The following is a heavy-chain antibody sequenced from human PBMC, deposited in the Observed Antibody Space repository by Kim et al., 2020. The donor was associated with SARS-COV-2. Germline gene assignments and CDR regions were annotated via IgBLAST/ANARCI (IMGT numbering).Heavy chain of an antibody. V-gene: IGHV1-69*01. J-gene: IGHJ5*02. CDR3: ARGLGSGSYSSNWFDP. D-gene: IGHD1-26*01. Sequence: FQGRVTITADESTSTAYMELSSLRSEDTAVYYCARGLGSGSYSSNWFDPWGQGTLVTVSS.